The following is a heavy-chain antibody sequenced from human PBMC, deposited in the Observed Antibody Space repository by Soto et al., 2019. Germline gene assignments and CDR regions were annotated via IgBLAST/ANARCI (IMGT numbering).Heavy chain of an antibody. V-gene: IGHV5-10-1*01. D-gene: IGHD6-6*01. CDR3: ARLALGSDGLAAQRNYYYYGMDV. J-gene: IGHJ6*02. CDR2: IDPSDSYT. Sequence: GESLKISCKGSGYSFTSYWISWVRQMPGKGLEWMGRIDPSDSYTNYSPSFQGHVTISADKSISTAYLQWSSLKASDTAMYYCARLALGSDGLAAQRNYYYYGMDVWGQGTRVTVSS. CDR1: GYSFTSYW.